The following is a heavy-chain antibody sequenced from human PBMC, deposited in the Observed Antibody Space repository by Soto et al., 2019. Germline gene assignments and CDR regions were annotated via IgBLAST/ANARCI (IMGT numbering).Heavy chain of an antibody. J-gene: IGHJ6*02. CDR3: ASESIAVADYYYYYGMDV. D-gene: IGHD6-19*01. CDR1: GGSISSSSYY. V-gene: IGHV4-39*01. Sequence: SETLSLTCSVSGGSISSSSYYWGWILQPPGKGLEWIGSIYYSGSTYYNPSLKSRVTISVDTSKNQFSLKLSSVTAADTAVYYCASESIAVADYYYYYGMDVWGQGTTVTVSS. CDR2: IYYSGST.